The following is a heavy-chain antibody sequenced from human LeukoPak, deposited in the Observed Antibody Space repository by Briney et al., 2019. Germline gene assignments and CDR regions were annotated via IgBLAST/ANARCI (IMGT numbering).Heavy chain of an antibody. CDR1: GFTFSKAW. J-gene: IGHJ3*02. V-gene: IGHV3-15*01. CDR3: TGFETSGPDAFDI. Sequence: GGSLRLSCVASGFTFSKAWMSWVRQAPGKGLEWVGRIKTKTDGGTTDYAAPVKGRFTISRDDSKNTLYLQMNRLKTEDTALYFCTGFETSGPDAFDIWGRGTMVTVSS. D-gene: IGHD5-12*01. CDR2: IKTKTDGGTT.